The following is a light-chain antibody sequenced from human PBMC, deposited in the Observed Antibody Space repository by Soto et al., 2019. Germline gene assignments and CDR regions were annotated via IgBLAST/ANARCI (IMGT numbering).Light chain of an antibody. CDR1: QSVSSN. J-gene: IGKJ1*01. CDR2: GAS. V-gene: IGKV3-15*01. CDR3: QQYNYWPRT. Sequence: EIVMTQSPATLSVSPGERATLSCRASQSVSSNLAWYQQKPGQAPRLLIYGASTRATGIPARFSGSGSGTEFTLTISSLQSEDCAVDYCQQYNYWPRTFGQGTKVDI.